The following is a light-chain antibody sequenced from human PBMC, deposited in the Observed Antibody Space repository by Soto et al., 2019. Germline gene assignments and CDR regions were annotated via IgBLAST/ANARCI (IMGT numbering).Light chain of an antibody. CDR1: SSDVGGYDY. CDR2: EVS. Sequence: QSVLTQPASVSGSPGQSITISCTGTSSDVGGYDYVSWYQLHPGKAPKLMIFEVSNRPSGVSYRFSGSKSGNTASLTISGLQAEDEADYFCSSSSISTAYLFGTGTKLTVL. J-gene: IGLJ1*01. V-gene: IGLV2-14*01. CDR3: SSSSISTAYL.